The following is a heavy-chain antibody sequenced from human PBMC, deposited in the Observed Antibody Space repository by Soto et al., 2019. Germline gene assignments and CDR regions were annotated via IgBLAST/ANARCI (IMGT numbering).Heavy chain of an antibody. Sequence: SETLSLTCAVYGGSFSGYYWSWIRQPPGKGLEWIGEINHSGSTNYNPSLKSRVTISVDTSKNQFSLKLSSVTAADTAVYYCAREGCSSTSCYFYYCYYGMDVWGQGTTVTV. CDR1: GGSFSGYY. CDR2: INHSGST. J-gene: IGHJ6*02. V-gene: IGHV4-34*01. CDR3: AREGCSSTSCYFYYCYYGMDV. D-gene: IGHD2-2*01.